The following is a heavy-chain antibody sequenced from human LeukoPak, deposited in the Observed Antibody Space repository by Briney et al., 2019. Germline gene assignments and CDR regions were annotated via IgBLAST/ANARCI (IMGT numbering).Heavy chain of an antibody. V-gene: IGHV3-21*01. D-gene: IGHD3-16*01. Sequence: PGGSLRLSCAASGFTFRAYSMSWVRQAPGKGLEWVSSISSGSSYIYYADSLKGRFTISRDNAKNTLYLHMNSLRAEDTALYYCATVGAVSYYFDYWGQGTLVTVSS. J-gene: IGHJ4*02. CDR3: ATVGAVSYYFDY. CDR2: ISSGSSYI. CDR1: GFTFRAYS.